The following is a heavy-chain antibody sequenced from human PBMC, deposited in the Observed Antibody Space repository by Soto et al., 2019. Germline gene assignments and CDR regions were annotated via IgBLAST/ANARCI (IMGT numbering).Heavy chain of an antibody. CDR3: ARDSHNPNDYGDYVVDY. CDR2: IIPILGIA. CDR1: GGTFSSYT. D-gene: IGHD4-17*01. J-gene: IGHJ4*02. Sequence: QVQLVQSGAEVKKPGSSVKVSCKASGGTFSSYTISWVRQAPGQGLEWMGRIIPILGIANYAQKFQGRVTITADKSTSTADMELSSLRSEDTAVYYCARDSHNPNDYGDYVVDYWGQGTLVTVSS. V-gene: IGHV1-69*08.